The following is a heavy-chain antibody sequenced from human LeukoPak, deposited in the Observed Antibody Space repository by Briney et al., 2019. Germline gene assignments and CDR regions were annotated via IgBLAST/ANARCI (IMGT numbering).Heavy chain of an antibody. D-gene: IGHD6-13*01. CDR1: GFIVGSKY. CDR2: IYSGGAT. CDR3: ARAAFASIWYEGGLDV. V-gene: IGHV3-66*01. J-gene: IGHJ6*02. Sequence: PGGSLRLSCTVSGFIVGSKYMSWVRQAPGKGLEWVAVIYSGGATYYAGSVKGRFTISRDNTKNTLYLQMNSLEAADRAVYYCARAAFASIWYEGGLDVWGQGTFVTVSS.